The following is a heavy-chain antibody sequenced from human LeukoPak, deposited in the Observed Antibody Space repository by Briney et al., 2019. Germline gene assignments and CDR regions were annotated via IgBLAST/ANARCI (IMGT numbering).Heavy chain of an antibody. CDR2: ISGSGGST. CDR3: ARLLSDIVVVVAARDFDY. CDR1: GFTFSSYA. Sequence: GGSLRLSCAASGFTFSSYAMSWVRQAPGKGLEWVSAISGSGGSTYYADSVKGRFTISRDNSKNTLYLQMNSLRAEDTAVYYCARLLSDIVVVVAARDFDYWGQGTLVTVSS. D-gene: IGHD2-15*01. J-gene: IGHJ4*02. V-gene: IGHV3-23*01.